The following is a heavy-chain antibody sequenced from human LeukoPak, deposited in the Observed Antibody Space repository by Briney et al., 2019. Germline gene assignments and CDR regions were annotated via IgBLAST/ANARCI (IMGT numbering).Heavy chain of an antibody. Sequence: SETLSLTCTVSGGSISSYYWSWIRQPPGKGLEWIGYIYYSGSTNYNPSLKSRVTISVDTSKNQFSLKLSSVTAADTAVYYCARVRQQLVDYWGQGTLVTVSS. CDR1: GGSISSYY. CDR2: IYYSGST. D-gene: IGHD6-13*01. J-gene: IGHJ4*02. CDR3: ARVRQQLVDY. V-gene: IGHV4-59*08.